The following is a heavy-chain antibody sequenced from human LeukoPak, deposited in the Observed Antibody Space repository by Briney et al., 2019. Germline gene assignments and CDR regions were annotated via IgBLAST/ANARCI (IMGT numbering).Heavy chain of an antibody. CDR2: INQDESKK. J-gene: IGHJ5*02. CDR3: AKRGPGHFWSGYPNWFDP. D-gene: IGHD3-3*02. CDR1: GFTFSNDW. Sequence: GGSLRLSCAASGFTFSNDWMCWVRQAPGKGLEWVANINQDESKKYYADSVKGRFTISRDNAKNSLYLQMSSLTAEDTAIYYCAKRGPGHFWSGYPNWFDPWGQGTLVTVSS. V-gene: IGHV3-7*01.